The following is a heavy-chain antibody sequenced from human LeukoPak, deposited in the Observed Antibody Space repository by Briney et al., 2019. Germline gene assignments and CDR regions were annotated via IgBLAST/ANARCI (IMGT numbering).Heavy chain of an antibody. CDR2: ISASSSYI. J-gene: IGHJ3*02. D-gene: IGHD3-9*01. CDR3: ARDFERNFDWLLYTHAFVI. Sequence: ETLSLTCTVSGGSISSSSYYWGWIRQPPGKGLEWVSSISASSSYIYYADSVKGRFTISRDNAKNSLYLQMNSLRAEDTAVYYCARDFERNFDWLLYTHAFVIWGQGTMVTVSS. V-gene: IGHV3-21*06. CDR1: GGSISSSS.